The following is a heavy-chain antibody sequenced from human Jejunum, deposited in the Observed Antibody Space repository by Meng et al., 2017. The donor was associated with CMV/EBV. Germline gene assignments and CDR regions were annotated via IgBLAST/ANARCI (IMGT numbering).Heavy chain of an antibody. V-gene: IGHV4-4*02. CDR3: ARVGAYCGGDCYHPR. CDR1: VGSRSSRNW. Sequence: QVQLQESGPGLVQPSGTLSLTFAVSVGSRSSRNWWSWVRQPPGKGLEWVGEIYHSGSTNYNPSLKSRVTISVDESKNQFSLRLSSVTAADTAVYYCARVGAYCGGDCYHPRWGQGTLVTVSS. CDR2: IYHSGST. J-gene: IGHJ4*02. D-gene: IGHD2-21*02.